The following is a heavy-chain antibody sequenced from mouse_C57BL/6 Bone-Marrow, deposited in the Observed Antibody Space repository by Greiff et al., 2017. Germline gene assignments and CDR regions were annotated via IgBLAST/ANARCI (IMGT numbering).Heavy chain of an antibody. CDR1: GYTFTSYW. J-gene: IGHJ3*01. CDR3: APSWAY. V-gene: IGHV1-50*01. Sequence: QVQLQQSGAELVKPGASVKLSCKASGYTFTSYWMQWVKQRPGQGLEWIGEIDPSDSYTNYNQKFKGQATLTVDPSSSTAYMQLSSLTSEDSAVYYCAPSWAYWGQGTLVTVSA. CDR2: IDPSDSYT.